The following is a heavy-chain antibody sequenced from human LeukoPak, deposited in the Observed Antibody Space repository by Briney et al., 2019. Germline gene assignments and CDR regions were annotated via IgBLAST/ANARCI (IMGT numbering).Heavy chain of an antibody. CDR2: ISRSSSPI. J-gene: IGHJ6*02. CDR1: GFAFSNYP. CDR3: AREGPYDQRGYYYYGMDV. Sequence: PGGSLRLSCAASGFAFSNYPMNWVRQTPGKGLQWISYISRSSSPIYYADSVRGRFTISRDNAKNSLFLQMNSLRAEDTAGYYCAREGPYDQRGYYYYGMDVWGQGTTVTVPS. D-gene: IGHD2-2*01. V-gene: IGHV3-48*04.